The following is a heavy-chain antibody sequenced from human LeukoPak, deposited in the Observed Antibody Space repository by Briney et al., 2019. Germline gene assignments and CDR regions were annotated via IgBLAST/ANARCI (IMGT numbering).Heavy chain of an antibody. D-gene: IGHD6-19*01. J-gene: IGHJ4*02. Sequence: PGGSLRLSCAASGFTFSGYWMSWVRQAPGKGLEWVANIKQDGSEKYYVDSVKGRFTISRNDAKNSLYLQMNSLRAEDTAVYYCARDLTVAGTLGYWGQGTLVTVSS. CDR2: IKQDGSEK. V-gene: IGHV3-7*01. CDR3: ARDLTVAGTLGY. CDR1: GFTFSGYW.